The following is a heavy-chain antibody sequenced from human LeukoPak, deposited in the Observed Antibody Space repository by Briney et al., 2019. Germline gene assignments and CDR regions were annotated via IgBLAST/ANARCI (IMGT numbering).Heavy chain of an antibody. Sequence: GGSLRLSGAASGFTFSSYWMSWVRQAPGKGLEWVANIKQDGSEKYYVDSVKGRFTISRDNAKNSLYLQMNSLRAEDTAVYYCARPRGSGWYPDWFDPWGQGTLVTVSS. D-gene: IGHD6-19*01. CDR3: ARPRGSGWYPDWFDP. CDR2: IKQDGSEK. CDR1: GFTFSSYW. J-gene: IGHJ5*02. V-gene: IGHV3-7*03.